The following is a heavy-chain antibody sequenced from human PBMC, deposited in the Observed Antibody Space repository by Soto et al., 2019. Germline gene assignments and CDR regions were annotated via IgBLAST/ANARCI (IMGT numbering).Heavy chain of an antibody. CDR1: GFSLSTSGMC. D-gene: IGHD1-26*01. CDR3: ARMDSGTYSFDY. V-gene: IGHV2-70*01. CDR2: IDWDDEK. J-gene: IGHJ4*02. Sequence: SGPTLVNPTQTLTLTCTFSGFSLSTSGMCVSWIRQPPGKALECLALIDWDDEKYYRTSLKTRLTISKDTSKNQVALTMTNMDPADTASYYCARMDSGTYSFDYWGRGILVTVSS.